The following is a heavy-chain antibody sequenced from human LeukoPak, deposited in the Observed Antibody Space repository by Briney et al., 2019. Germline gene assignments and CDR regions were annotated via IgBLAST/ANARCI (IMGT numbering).Heavy chain of an antibody. V-gene: IGHV3-15*01. CDR3: TTGVAGYDILTGYSLFDY. J-gene: IGHJ4*02. Sequence: GGSLRLSCAASGFTFSNAWMSWVRQAPGKGLEWVGRIKSKTDGGTTDYAAPVKGRFTISRDDSKNTLYLQVNSLKTEDTAVYYCTTGVAGYDILTGYSLFDYWGQGTLVTVSS. CDR2: IKSKTDGGTT. D-gene: IGHD3-9*01. CDR1: GFTFSNAW.